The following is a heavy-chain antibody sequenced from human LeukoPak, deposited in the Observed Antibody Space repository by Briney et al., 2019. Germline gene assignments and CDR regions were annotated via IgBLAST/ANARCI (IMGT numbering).Heavy chain of an antibody. D-gene: IGHD2-8*02. V-gene: IGHV3-74*01. CDR2: IDPDGITT. Sequence: PGGSLRLSRAPSLLTLRGYWMQWVRQAPAEGLVWVSRIDPDGITTNCADSVKGRFTTSRDNARNTLYLQMNSLTAEDTALYYCTRVQAGRSGLMDVWGRGTTVTVSS. CDR3: TRVQAGRSGLMDV. J-gene: IGHJ6*02. CDR1: LLTLRGYW.